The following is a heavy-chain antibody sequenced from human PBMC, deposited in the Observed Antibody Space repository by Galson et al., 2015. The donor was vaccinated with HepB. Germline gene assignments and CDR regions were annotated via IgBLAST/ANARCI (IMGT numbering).Heavy chain of an antibody. V-gene: IGHV3-30-3*01. D-gene: IGHD4-17*01. Sequence: SLRLSCAASGFTFSNYAMHWVRQAPGKGLEWVAVMSYDGSNKYYADSVKGRFTISRDNSKNTVYLQMNGLRGEDTAVYYCARDKYGDYDGIFACWGHGTLVTVSS. CDR1: GFTFSNYA. CDR3: ARDKYGDYDGIFAC. CDR2: MSYDGSNK. J-gene: IGHJ4*01.